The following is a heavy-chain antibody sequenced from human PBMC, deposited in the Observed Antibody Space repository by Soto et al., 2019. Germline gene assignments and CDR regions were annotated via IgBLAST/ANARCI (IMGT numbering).Heavy chain of an antibody. D-gene: IGHD6-6*01. CDR3: ASAKLAARQDDYYYYGMDV. Sequence: GASVKVSCKASGGTFSSYAISWVRQAPGQGLEWMGGIIPIFGTANYAQKFQGRVTITADESTSTAYMELSSLRSEDTAVYYCASAKLAARQDDYYYYGMDVWGQGTTVTVSS. CDR2: IIPIFGTA. V-gene: IGHV1-69*13. CDR1: GGTFSSYA. J-gene: IGHJ6*02.